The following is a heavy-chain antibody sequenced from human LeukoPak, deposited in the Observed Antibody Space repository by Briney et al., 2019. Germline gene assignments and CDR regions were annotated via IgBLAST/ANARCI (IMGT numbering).Heavy chain of an antibody. CDR3: ARDTVDSLWFGAINYYYYMDV. V-gene: IGHV4-34*01. D-gene: IGHD3-10*01. CDR2: INHSGST. CDR1: GGSFSGYY. J-gene: IGHJ6*03. Sequence: SETLSLTCAVYGGSFSGYYWSWIRQPPGKGLEWIGEINHSGSTNYNPSLKSRVTISVDTSKNQFSLKLSSVTAADTTVYYCARDTVDSLWFGAINYYYYMDVWGKGTTVTVSS.